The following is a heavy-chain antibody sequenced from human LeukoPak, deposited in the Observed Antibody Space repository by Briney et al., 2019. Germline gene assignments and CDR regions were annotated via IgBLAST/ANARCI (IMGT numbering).Heavy chain of an antibody. CDR2: IKQDGSEK. CDR1: GFTFSSYW. J-gene: IGHJ4*02. CDR3: ARDSVGATNTLDY. V-gene: IGHV3-7*01. D-gene: IGHD1-26*01. Sequence: PGGSLRLSCAASGFTFSSYWMSWVRQAPGKGLEWVANIKQDGSEKYYVDSVKGRFTISRDNAKNSLYLQMNSLRAEDTAVYYCARDSVGATNTLDYWGQGTLVTVSS.